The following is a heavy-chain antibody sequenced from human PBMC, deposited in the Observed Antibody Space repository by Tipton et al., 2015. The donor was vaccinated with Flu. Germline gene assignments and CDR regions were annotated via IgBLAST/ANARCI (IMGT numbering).Heavy chain of an antibody. J-gene: IGHJ5*01. D-gene: IGHD2-2*01. V-gene: IGHV4-59*01. Sequence: LRLSCTISGGSMSQYYWGWIRQSPGKGLEWIGYIYYTGNPNYNPSLRSRVTISVDTSKNQVSLKLTSVTAADTAMFYCARQIPAATKGRFDSWGQGILVTVSS. CDR2: IYYTGNP. CDR1: GGSMSQYY. CDR3: ARQIPAATKGRFDS.